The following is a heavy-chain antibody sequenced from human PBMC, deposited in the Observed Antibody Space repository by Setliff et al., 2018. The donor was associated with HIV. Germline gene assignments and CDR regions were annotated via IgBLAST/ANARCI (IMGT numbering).Heavy chain of an antibody. CDR3: ARAPITIFGVIIIPVYFDY. D-gene: IGHD3-3*01. V-gene: IGHV4-59*08. Sequence: SETLSLTCTVSGGSISSYYWSWIRQPPGKGLEWIGYIYYSGSTYYNPSLKSRVTISVDTSKNQFSLKLSSVTAADTAVYYCARAPITIFGVIIIPVYFDYWGQGTLVTVSS. CDR1: GGSISSYY. J-gene: IGHJ4*02. CDR2: IYYSGST.